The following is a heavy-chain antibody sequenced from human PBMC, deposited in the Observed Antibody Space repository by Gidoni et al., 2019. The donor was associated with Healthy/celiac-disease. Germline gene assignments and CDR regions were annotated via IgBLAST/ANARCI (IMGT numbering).Heavy chain of an antibody. Sequence: QVQLVQSGAEVKRPGASVKVSCKASGYTFTGYYMHWVRQAPGQGLEWMGWINPNSGGTNYAQTFQGRFTMTRDTSISTASMELSRLRSDDTAVYYCHIWGDSSGYGDYWGQGTLVTVSS. J-gene: IGHJ4*02. CDR3: HIWGDSSGYGDY. CDR2: INPNSGGT. D-gene: IGHD3-22*01. V-gene: IGHV1-2*02. CDR1: GYTFTGYY.